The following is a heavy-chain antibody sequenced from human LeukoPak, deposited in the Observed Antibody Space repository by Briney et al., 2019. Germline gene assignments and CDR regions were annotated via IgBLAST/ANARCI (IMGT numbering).Heavy chain of an antibody. CDR2: IYPVDSDT. CDR3: ARKKRITIFGVVKDAFDI. Sequence: GESLKISCKGSGYSFTSYWIGWVRQMPGKGLEWMGFIYPVDSDTRYSPSFQGQVTISADKSISTAYLQWSSLKASDTAMYYCARKKRITIFGVVKDAFDIWGQGTMVTVSS. V-gene: IGHV5-51*01. CDR1: GYSFTSYW. D-gene: IGHD3-3*01. J-gene: IGHJ3*02.